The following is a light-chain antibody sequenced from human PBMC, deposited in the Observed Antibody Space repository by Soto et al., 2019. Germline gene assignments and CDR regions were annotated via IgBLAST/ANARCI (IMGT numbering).Light chain of an antibody. CDR3: QQYGSSPLT. CDR2: DAS. CDR1: QSVSSSY. J-gene: IGKJ4*01. Sequence: EIVLTQSPGTLSLSPGERATLSCRASQSVSSSYLAWYQQKPGQAPRLLIYDASSRATGIPDRFSGSGSGTDFTLTISRLEPDDFAVYYWQQYGSSPLTFGGGTKVEIK. V-gene: IGKV3-20*01.